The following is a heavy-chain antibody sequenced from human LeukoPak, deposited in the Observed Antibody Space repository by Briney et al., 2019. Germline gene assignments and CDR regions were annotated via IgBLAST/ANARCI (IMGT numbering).Heavy chain of an antibody. CDR2: ISAYNGNT. CDR3: AKDRATRVGVTTDDYYYYYMDV. J-gene: IGHJ6*03. Sequence: ASVKVSCKASGYTFTSYGISWVRQAPGQGLEWMGWISAYNGNTNYAQKLQGRVTMTTDTSTSTAYMEVSSLRSEDTAVYYCAKDRATRVGVTTDDYYYYYMDVWGEGTTVTVSS. V-gene: IGHV1-18*01. D-gene: IGHD1-26*01. CDR1: GYTFTSYG.